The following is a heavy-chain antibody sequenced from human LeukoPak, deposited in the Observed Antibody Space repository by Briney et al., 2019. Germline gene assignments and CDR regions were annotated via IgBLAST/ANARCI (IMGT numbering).Heavy chain of an antibody. CDR3: AKDEYCSGGSCYPEYFQH. CDR1: GFTFSSYA. J-gene: IGHJ1*01. Sequence: QPGGSLRLSCAASGFTFSSYAMSWVRQAPGKGLEWVSAISGSGGSTYYADSVKGRFTISRDNSKNTLYLQMNSLRAEDTAVYYCAKDEYCSGGSCYPEYFQHWGLGTLVTVSS. CDR2: ISGSGGST. V-gene: IGHV3-23*01. D-gene: IGHD2-15*01.